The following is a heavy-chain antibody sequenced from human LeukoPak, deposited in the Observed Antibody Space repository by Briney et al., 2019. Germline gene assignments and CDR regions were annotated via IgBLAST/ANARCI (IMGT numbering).Heavy chain of an antibody. CDR1: GGSFSGYY. J-gene: IGHJ4*02. CDR2: INHSGST. D-gene: IGHD3-22*01. CDR3: ARGRSYYDSSGFPEFDY. Sequence: PSETLSLTCAVYGGSFSGYYWSWIRQPPGKGLGWIGEINHSGSTNYNPSLKSRVTISVDTSKNQFSLKLSSVTAADTAVYYCARGRSYYDSSGFPEFDYWGQGTLVTVSS. V-gene: IGHV4-34*01.